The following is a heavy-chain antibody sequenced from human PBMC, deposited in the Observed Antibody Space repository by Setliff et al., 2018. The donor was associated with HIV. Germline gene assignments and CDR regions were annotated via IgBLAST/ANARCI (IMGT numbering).Heavy chain of an antibody. V-gene: IGHV4-61*05. CDR1: DGFISRSGNW. J-gene: IGHJ6*03. D-gene: IGHD3-16*01. Sequence: PSETLSLTCTVSDGFISRSGNWWGWIRQPPGKGLEWIGYIYYDRSTKYNPSLKSRVTMSVDTSKNQFSLKLSSVTAADTAVYYCARDVPWGDYYYYMDVWGKGTTVTV. CDR2: IYYDRST. CDR3: ARDVPWGDYYYYMDV.